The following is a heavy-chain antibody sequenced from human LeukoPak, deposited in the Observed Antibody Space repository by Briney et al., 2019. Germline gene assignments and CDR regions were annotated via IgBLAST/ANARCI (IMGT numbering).Heavy chain of an antibody. V-gene: IGHV3-23*01. Sequence: GGSLRLSCAASGFTSSSYALNWVRQAPGKGLEWVATVSGSGDRMYHADSVKGRFTISRDNSKNTIYLQMNSLRAEDTALYYCAKAAAAPGFDFWGQGTLVTVST. CDR1: GFTSSSYA. CDR3: AKAAAAPGFDF. CDR2: VSGSGDRM. D-gene: IGHD6-13*01. J-gene: IGHJ4*02.